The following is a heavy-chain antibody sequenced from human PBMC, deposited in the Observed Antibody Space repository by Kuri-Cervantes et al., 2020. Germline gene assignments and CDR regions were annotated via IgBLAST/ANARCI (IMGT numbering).Heavy chain of an antibody. CDR1: GFPFSKAW. J-gene: IGHJ4*02. Sequence: GGSLRLSCAASGFPFSKAWMCWVRQAPGKGLEWVGRIKTEADGGAIDYGGTVRGRFTISRDDSKNVLYLQMNSLKTDDTAVYYCSTSGLVGGATRWGQGTLVTDSS. V-gene: IGHV3-15*05. D-gene: IGHD1-26*01. CDR2: IKTEADGGAI. CDR3: STSGLVGGATR.